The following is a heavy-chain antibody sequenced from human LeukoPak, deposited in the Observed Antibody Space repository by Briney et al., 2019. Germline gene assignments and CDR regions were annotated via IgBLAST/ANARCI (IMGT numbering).Heavy chain of an antibody. CDR3: ARDPPMSRNAFDI. V-gene: IGHV3-11*04. D-gene: IGHD3-10*02. Sequence: PGGSLRLSCAASGITFSDHYMNWIRQAPGKGLEWVSFVSSSGSSIYYADSVKGRFTISRDNAKNSVYLQMNSLRADDTAVYYCARDPPMSRNAFDIWGQGTMVTVS. J-gene: IGHJ3*02. CDR1: GITFSDHY. CDR2: VSSSGSSI.